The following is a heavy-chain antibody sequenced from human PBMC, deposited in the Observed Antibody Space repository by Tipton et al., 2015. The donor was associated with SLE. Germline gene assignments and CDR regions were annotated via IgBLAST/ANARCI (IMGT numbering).Heavy chain of an antibody. CDR3: ATVSSYFDY. Sequence: TLSLTCTVSGGSISSYYWSWIRQPPGKGLEWIGSIYYSGSTYDNPSLKSRVTISVDTSKKQFSLKLSSVTAADTAVYYCATVSSYFDYRGQGTLVTVSS. CDR1: GGSISSYY. D-gene: IGHD6-19*01. V-gene: IGHV4-59*05. CDR2: IYYSGST. J-gene: IGHJ4*02.